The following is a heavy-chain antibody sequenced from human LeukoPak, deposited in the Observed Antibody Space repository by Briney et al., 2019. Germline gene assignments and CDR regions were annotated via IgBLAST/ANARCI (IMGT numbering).Heavy chain of an antibody. J-gene: IGHJ6*03. CDR1: GFIFSDYS. V-gene: IGHV3-48*04. CDR3: ARSGGRFLPPYYYYYMDV. CDR2: ITSSSSAI. D-gene: IGHD3-3*01. Sequence: QPGGSLRLSCAASGFIFSDYSMNWVRQAPGKGLEWVSYITSSSSAIYYADSVKGRFTISRDNAKNSLYLQMNSLRAEDTAVYYCARSGGRFLPPYYYYYMDVWGKGTTVTVSS.